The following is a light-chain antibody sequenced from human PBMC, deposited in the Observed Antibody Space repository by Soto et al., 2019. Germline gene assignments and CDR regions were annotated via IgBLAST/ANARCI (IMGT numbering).Light chain of an antibody. V-gene: IGKV3-20*01. J-gene: IGKJ4*01. Sequence: EIVVTQSPGTLSLSPGERATLSCRASQSISNDHLAWYQQKPGQAPRLLIYGTSNRATGGIPDRFSGSGSGTDFTLTISRLEPEDFAVFYCQYYGSSVTFAGGTKVEIK. CDR3: QYYGSSVT. CDR2: GTS. CDR1: QSISNDH.